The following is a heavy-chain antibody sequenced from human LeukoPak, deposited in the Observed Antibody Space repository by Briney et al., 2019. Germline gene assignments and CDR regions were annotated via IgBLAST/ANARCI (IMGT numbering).Heavy chain of an antibody. D-gene: IGHD3-3*01. J-gene: IGHJ4*02. V-gene: IGHV5-51*01. CDR3: ARQNDFRLDY. CDR1: GNTFSSYW. Sequence: GESLRISCKGSGNTFSSYWIGWVRQMPGKGPEWMGIIYPGDSDTRYSPSLQGQVTISVDTSIGTAYLQWSSLKASDTAIYYCARQNDFRLDYWGQGTLVTVSS. CDR2: IYPGDSDT.